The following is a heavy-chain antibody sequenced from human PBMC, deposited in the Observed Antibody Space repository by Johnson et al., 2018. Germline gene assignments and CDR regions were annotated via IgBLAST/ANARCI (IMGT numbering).Heavy chain of an antibody. D-gene: IGHD5-18*01. CDR2: IRHDASGR. CDR1: GFTFSTYW. Sequence: VQLQESGGGLVQPGGSLRLSCAASGFTFSTYWMAWVRQAPGKGLEWVANIRHDASGRAYADSVKARFTISRDNPKNSVYLQMDSLRVEDTAVYYCARVGVPNGYSFGYDYWGQGTLVTVS. V-gene: IGHV3-7*01. CDR3: ARVGVPNGYSFGYDY. J-gene: IGHJ4*02.